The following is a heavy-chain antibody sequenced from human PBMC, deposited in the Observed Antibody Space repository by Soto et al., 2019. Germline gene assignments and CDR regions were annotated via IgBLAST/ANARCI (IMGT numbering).Heavy chain of an antibody. Sequence: GGSLRLSCAASGFTFSSYAMSWVRQAPGKGLEWVSAISGSGGSTYYADSVKGRFTISRDNSKNTLYLQMNGLRAEDTAVYYCASNWEYSSSSKGYDAFDIWGQGTMVTVSS. V-gene: IGHV3-23*01. D-gene: IGHD6-6*01. CDR3: ASNWEYSSSSKGYDAFDI. J-gene: IGHJ3*02. CDR2: ISGSGGST. CDR1: GFTFSSYA.